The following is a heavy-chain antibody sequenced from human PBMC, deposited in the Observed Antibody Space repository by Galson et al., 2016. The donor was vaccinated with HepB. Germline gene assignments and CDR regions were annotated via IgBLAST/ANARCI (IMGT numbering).Heavy chain of an antibody. V-gene: IGHV3-13*01. CDR1: GFTFSSYD. J-gene: IGHJ6*04. CDR3: ARASRWPSPYYYCGMDV. Sequence: SLRLSCAASGFTFSSYDMHRVRQATGKGLEWVSSIGVAGDTYYLGSMKGRFTISRENVKNCLYLQMNSLRAGDTAVYYCARASRWPSPYYYCGMDVWGTGTTVTVSS. CDR2: IGVAGDT. D-gene: IGHD4-23*01.